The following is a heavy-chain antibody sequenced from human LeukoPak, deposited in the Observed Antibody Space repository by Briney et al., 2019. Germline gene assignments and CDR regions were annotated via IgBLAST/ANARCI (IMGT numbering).Heavy chain of an antibody. J-gene: IGHJ4*02. CDR2: ISYDGSNK. Sequence: GRSLRLSCAASGFAFSTYGMHWVRQAPGKGLEWVAVISYDGSNKYYADSVKGRFTISRDNSKNTLYLQMNSLRTEDTAVYYCAKGNSGYYTFFDYWGQGTLVTVSS. CDR3: AKGNSGYYTFFDY. D-gene: IGHD3-22*01. CDR1: GFAFSTYG. V-gene: IGHV3-30*18.